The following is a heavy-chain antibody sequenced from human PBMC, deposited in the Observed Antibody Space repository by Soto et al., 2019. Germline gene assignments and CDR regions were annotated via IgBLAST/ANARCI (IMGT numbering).Heavy chain of an antibody. CDR3: ARGPGGYCSGGSCYGRLDP. V-gene: IGHV4-30-4*01. Sequence: PSETLSLTCTGSGGSISSGDYYWSWIRQPPGKGLEWIGYIYYSGSTYYNPSLKSRVTISVDTSKNQFSLKLSSVTAADTAVYYCARGPGGYCSGGSCYGRLDPWGQGTLVTVSS. J-gene: IGHJ5*02. CDR2: IYYSGST. D-gene: IGHD2-15*01. CDR1: GGSISSGDYY.